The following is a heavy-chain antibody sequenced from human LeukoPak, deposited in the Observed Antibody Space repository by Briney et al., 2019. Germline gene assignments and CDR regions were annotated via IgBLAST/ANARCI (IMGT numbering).Heavy chain of an antibody. V-gene: IGHV3-30*18. D-gene: IGHD6-13*01. Sequence: SGGSLRLSCAASGFTFNRHGMHWVRQAPGKGLEWVAVISYDGSTRYYADSVKGRVTISRDSSKNTLYLQMHSLRVKDTAVYYCAKDRLGVAAAGGFGDYGIFDFWGQGTLVTVSS. CDR1: GFTFNRHG. J-gene: IGHJ4*02. CDR2: ISYDGSTR. CDR3: AKDRLGVAAAGGFGDYGIFDF.